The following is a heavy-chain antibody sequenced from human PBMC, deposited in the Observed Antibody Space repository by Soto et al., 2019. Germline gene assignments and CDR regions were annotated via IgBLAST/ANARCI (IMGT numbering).Heavy chain of an antibody. D-gene: IGHD3-22*01. J-gene: IGHJ4*02. Sequence: SVKVSCNASGGTFSSYAISWVRQAPGQGLEWMGGIIPIFGTANYAQKFQGRVTITADESTSTAYMELSSLRSEDTAVYYCARARSGYFDYWGQGTLVTVSS. V-gene: IGHV1-69*13. CDR3: ARARSGYFDY. CDR2: IIPIFGTA. CDR1: GGTFSSYA.